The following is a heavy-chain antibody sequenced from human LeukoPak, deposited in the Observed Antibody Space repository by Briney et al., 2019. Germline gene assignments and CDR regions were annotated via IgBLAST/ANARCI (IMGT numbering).Heavy chain of an antibody. D-gene: IGHD3-22*01. Sequence: PSETLSLTCAVYGGSFSGYYWSWIRQPPGKGLEWIGEINHSGSTNYNPSLKSRVTISVDTSKKQFSLKLSSVTAADTAVYYCARVNSGSSGSYYFDYWGQGTLVTVSS. CDR1: GGSFSGYY. CDR2: INHSGST. CDR3: ARVNSGSSGSYYFDY. J-gene: IGHJ4*02. V-gene: IGHV4-34*01.